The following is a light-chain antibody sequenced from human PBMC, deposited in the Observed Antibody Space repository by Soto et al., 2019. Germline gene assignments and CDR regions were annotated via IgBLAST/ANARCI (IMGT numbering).Light chain of an antibody. CDR2: GAS. Sequence: EIMVRESPATLAVSSGERTTLSCRASQSVSSNLAWYQQKPGQAPRLLIYGASTRATGIPARFSGSGSGTEFTLTISSLQSEDSAVYSCQQYNNWPPITFGQGTRLEIK. CDR3: QQYNNWPPIT. J-gene: IGKJ5*01. V-gene: IGKV3-15*01. CDR1: QSVSSN.